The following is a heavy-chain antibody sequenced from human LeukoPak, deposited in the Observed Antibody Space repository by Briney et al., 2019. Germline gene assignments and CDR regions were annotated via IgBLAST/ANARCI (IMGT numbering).Heavy chain of an antibody. CDR1: GFTFSSYS. CDR3: ARDLQQLGHHNFDY. J-gene: IGHJ4*02. CDR2: ISSSSSTI. Sequence: GGSLRLSCAASGFTFSSYSMNWVRQAPGKGLEWVSYISSSSSTIYYADSVKGRFTISRDNAKNSLYLQMNSLRAEDTAVYYCARDLQQLGHHNFDYWGQGTLVTVSS. D-gene: IGHD6-13*01. V-gene: IGHV3-48*01.